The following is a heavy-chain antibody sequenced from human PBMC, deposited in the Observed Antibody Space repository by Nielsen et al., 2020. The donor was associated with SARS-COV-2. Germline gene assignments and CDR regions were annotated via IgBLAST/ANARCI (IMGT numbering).Heavy chain of an antibody. CDR3: ARGWEERPWRDWFDP. J-gene: IGHJ5*02. V-gene: IGHV1-8*01. CDR2: MNPNSGNT. Sequence: WVRQAPGQGLEWMGWMNPNSGNTGYAQKFQGRVTMTRNTSISTAYVELSSLRSEDTAVYYCARGWEERPWRDWFDPWGQGTLVTVSS. D-gene: IGHD1-26*01.